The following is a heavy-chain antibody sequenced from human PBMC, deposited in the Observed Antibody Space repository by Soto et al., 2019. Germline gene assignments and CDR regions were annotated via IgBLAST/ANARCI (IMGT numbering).Heavy chain of an antibody. V-gene: IGHV3-21*06. CDR1: GFTFTRYS. CDR2: ISSTTNYI. CDR3: ARDRDIVVPYGMDV. Sequence: GGSLRLSCAASGFTFTRYSMNWVRQAPGKGLEWVSSISSTTNYIYYGDSMKGRFTISRDNAKNSLYLEMNSLRAEDTAVYYCARDRDIVVPYGMDVWGQGTTVTVSS. J-gene: IGHJ6*02. D-gene: IGHD2-15*01.